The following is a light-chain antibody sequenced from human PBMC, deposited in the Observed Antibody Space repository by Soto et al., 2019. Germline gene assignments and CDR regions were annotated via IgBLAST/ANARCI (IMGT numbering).Light chain of an antibody. V-gene: IGKV1-5*01. Sequence: DIQMTQSPSTLSATAGDRVTVTCRASQSISAWLAWYQQKPGKAPKLLIYDASNLESGVPSRFSGSGSGTEFTLTISSLQPEDFATYYCLQDYTFPLTFGGGTKVDIK. J-gene: IGKJ4*01. CDR1: QSISAW. CDR3: LQDYTFPLT. CDR2: DAS.